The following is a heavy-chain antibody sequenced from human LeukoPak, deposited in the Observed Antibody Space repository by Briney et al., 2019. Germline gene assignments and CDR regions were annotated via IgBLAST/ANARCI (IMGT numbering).Heavy chain of an antibody. CDR3: ARDLGYCSSTSCYNWFGP. V-gene: IGHV4-59*11. D-gene: IGHD2-2*01. CDR1: GGSISSHY. J-gene: IGHJ5*02. Sequence: PSETLSLACTVSGGSISSHYWSWIRQPPGKGLEWIGYIYYSGNTNYNPSLKSRVTMSVDTSKNQFSLKLSSVTAADTAVYYCARDLGYCSSTSCYNWFGPWGQGSLVTVSS. CDR2: IYYSGNT.